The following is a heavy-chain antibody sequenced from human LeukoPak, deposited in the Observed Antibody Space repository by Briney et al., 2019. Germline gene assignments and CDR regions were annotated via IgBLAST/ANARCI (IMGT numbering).Heavy chain of an antibody. V-gene: IGHV1-8*03. CDR2: MNPNSGNT. CDR3: ARGHTAIYYFDY. CDR1: GYTFTGYY. J-gene: IGHJ4*02. Sequence: ASVKVSCKASGYTFTGYYMHWVRQAPGQGLEWMGWMNPNSGNTGYAQKFQGRVTITRNTSISTAYMELSSLRSEDTAVYYCARGHTAIYYFDYWGQGTLVTVSS. D-gene: IGHD5-18*01.